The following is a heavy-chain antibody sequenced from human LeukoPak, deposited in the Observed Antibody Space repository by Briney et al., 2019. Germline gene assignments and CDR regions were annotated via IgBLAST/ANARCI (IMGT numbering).Heavy chain of an antibody. Sequence: ASVKVSCKASGYTFTNYGISWVRQAPGQGLEWMGWISAYNGNTNNARKFQGRVTMTTDTSTSTAYMELRYLRSDDTAVYYCATDAGIAVTGLPFFWGQGTLVTVSS. J-gene: IGHJ4*02. CDR2: ISAYNGNT. CDR1: GYTFTNYG. CDR3: ATDAGIAVTGLPFF. V-gene: IGHV1-18*01. D-gene: IGHD6-19*01.